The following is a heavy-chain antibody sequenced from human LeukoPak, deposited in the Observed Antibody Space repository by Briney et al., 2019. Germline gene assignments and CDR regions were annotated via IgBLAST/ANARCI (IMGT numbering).Heavy chain of an antibody. Sequence: ASVKVSCQASGYSFIGYYIHWVRQAPGQGREGMGWINPTSGGTNFAQKFQGRVTMTRDTSISTAYMELSRLRSDDTAVYYCARTYRVIRDYAFDIWGQGTMVTISS. J-gene: IGHJ3*02. CDR3: ARTYRVIRDYAFDI. D-gene: IGHD3-16*01. V-gene: IGHV1-2*02. CDR1: GYSFIGYY. CDR2: INPTSGGT.